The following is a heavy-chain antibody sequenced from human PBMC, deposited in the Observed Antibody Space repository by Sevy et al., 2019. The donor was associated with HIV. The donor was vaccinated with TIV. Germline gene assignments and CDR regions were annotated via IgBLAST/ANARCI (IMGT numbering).Heavy chain of an antibody. CDR2: ISGSGGST. V-gene: IGHV3-23*01. CDR1: GFTFSSYA. J-gene: IGHJ3*02. Sequence: GGSLRLSCAASGFTFSSYAMSWVRQAPGKGLEWVSAISGSGGSTYYADSVKGRFTISRDNSKNTLYLQMNSLRAEDTAVYSCANPGSWYYDILTGSDAFDIWGQGTMVTVSS. D-gene: IGHD3-9*01. CDR3: ANPGSWYYDILTGSDAFDI.